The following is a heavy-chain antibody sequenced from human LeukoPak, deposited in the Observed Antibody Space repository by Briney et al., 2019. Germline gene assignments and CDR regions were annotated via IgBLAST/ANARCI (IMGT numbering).Heavy chain of an antibody. J-gene: IGHJ4*02. Sequence: PGRSLRLSCAASGFTFSTYAMHWVRQAPGKGLEWVTMIWHDGSHKYYTDSVRGRLTISRDNSKNTAYLQMNSLRAEDTAVYYCARGIFGSGSYPDYWGQGTLVTVSS. V-gene: IGHV3-33*01. CDR2: IWHDGSHK. CDR3: ARGIFGSGSYPDY. CDR1: GFTFSTYA. D-gene: IGHD3-10*01.